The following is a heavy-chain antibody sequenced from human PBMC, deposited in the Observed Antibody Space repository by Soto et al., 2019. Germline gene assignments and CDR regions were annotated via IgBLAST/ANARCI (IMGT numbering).Heavy chain of an antibody. CDR3: TTYNWNYDPPDY. CDR2: IKSKTDGGTT. D-gene: IGHD1-7*01. V-gene: IGHV3-15*01. Sequence: WSLRLSCAASGFTFNNALMSWVLQSPGKGLEWVGRIKSKTDGGTTDYAAPVKGRFTISRDDSKNTLYLQMNSLKTEDTAVYYCTTYNWNYDPPDYWGQGTLVTVSS. CDR1: GFTFNNAL. J-gene: IGHJ4*02.